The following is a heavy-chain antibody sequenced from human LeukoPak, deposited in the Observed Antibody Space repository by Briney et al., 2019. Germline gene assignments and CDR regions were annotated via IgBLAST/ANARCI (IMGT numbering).Heavy chain of an antibody. J-gene: IGHJ4*02. CDR1: GFTFSNYA. D-gene: IGHD3-22*01. CDR2: INWNGGST. CDR3: ARGLTYYYDSSGYYFGY. V-gene: IGHV3-20*04. Sequence: GGSLRLSCAASGFTFSNYAMRWVRQAPGKGLEWVSGINWNGGSTGYADSVKGRFTISRDNAKNSLYLQMNSLRAEGTALYYCARGLTYYYDSSGYYFGYWGQGTLVTVSS.